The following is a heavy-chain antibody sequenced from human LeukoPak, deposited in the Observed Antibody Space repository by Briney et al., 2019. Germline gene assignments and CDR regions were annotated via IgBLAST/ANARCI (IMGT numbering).Heavy chain of an antibody. J-gene: IGHJ6*02. Sequence: ASLKVSCKASGYTFTSYGISWVRQAPGQGLEWMGWIIAYNGNTNYAQKLKGRVTMTPNTSTSTAYMGQRSLRSDDAAVYYCARDPRITIFGVVTNQDYYYYGMDVWGQGTTVTVSS. CDR2: IIAYNGNT. D-gene: IGHD3-3*01. V-gene: IGHV1-18*01. CDR1: GYTFTSYG. CDR3: ARDPRITIFGVVTNQDYYYYGMDV.